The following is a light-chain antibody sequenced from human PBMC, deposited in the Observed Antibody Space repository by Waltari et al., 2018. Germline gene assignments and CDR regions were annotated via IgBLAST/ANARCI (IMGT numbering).Light chain of an antibody. Sequence: QSALTQPASVSGSPGQSITISCTGTSSDIGRYNTVSWYQQYPGKAPQIIIYEVKNRPSGVSTRFSCSTSGNTASLTISALQADDEAYFYCSSHTGDNILLFGGGTKVTVL. CDR3: SSHTGDNILL. CDR2: EVK. CDR1: SSDIGRYNT. J-gene: IGLJ3*02. V-gene: IGLV2-14*01.